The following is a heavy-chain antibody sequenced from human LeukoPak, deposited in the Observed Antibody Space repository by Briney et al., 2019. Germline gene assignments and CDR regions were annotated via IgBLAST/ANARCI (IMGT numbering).Heavy chain of an antibody. D-gene: IGHD6-13*01. CDR2: IYYSGST. J-gene: IGHJ6*02. Sequence: SETLSLTCTVSGGSISSYYWSWIRQPPGKGLEWIGYIYYSGSTNYNPSLKSRVTISVDTSKNQFSLKLSSVTAADTAVYYCARDHRPPAATGYYYGMDVWGQGTTVTVSS. V-gene: IGHV4-59*01. CDR1: GGSISSYY. CDR3: ARDHRPPAATGYYYGMDV.